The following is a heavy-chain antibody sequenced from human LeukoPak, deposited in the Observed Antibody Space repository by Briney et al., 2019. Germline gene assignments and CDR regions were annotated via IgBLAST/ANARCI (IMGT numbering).Heavy chain of an antibody. D-gene: IGHD3-9*01. CDR2: ISSSSSYM. CDR3: ARGHYDILTGYFGY. Sequence: NPGGSLRLSCAASGFTFSSYSMNWVRQAPGKGLEWVSSISSSSSYMYYADSVKGRFTISRDNAKNSLYLQMNSLRAEDTAVYYCARGHYDILTGYFGYWGQGTLVTVSS. V-gene: IGHV3-21*01. J-gene: IGHJ4*02. CDR1: GFTFSSYS.